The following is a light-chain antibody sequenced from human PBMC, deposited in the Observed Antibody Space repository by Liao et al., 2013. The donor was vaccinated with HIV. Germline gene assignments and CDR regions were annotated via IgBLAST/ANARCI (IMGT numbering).Light chain of an antibody. CDR3: QSADSSGTCPV. CDR2: KDN. CDR1: AFPNQY. J-gene: IGLJ3*02. Sequence: SYELTQPPSVSVSPGHTARITCSGDAFPNQYAYWYQQKPGQAPVLVIYKDNERPSGIPERFSGSSSGTTVTLTISGVQAEDEADYYCQSADSSGTCPVFGGGTKLTVL. V-gene: IGLV3-25*03.